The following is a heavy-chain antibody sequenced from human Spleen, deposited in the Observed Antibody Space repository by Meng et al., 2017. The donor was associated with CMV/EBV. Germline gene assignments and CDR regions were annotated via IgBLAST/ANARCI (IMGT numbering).Heavy chain of an antibody. D-gene: IGHD6-6*01. CDR1: GYTFTSYG. CDR3: AATRGAARPEGFDF. J-gene: IGHJ3*01. CDR2: ISPILGVA. Sequence: SVKVSCKASGYTFTSYGISWVRNAPGQGLEWMGRISPILGVAVYAQKYQGRVTITADRSTSTTYMEISGLTSEDTAMFYCAATRGAARPEGFDFWGQGTMVTVSS. V-gene: IGHV1-69*04.